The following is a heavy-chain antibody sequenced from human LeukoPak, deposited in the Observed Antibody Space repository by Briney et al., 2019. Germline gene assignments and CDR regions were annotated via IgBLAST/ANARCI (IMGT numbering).Heavy chain of an antibody. CDR1: GFTVSSNY. J-gene: IGHJ3*02. CDR2: ISGGGTYI. Sequence: GGSLRLSCAASGFTVSSNYMSWVRQAPGKGLEWVSSISGGGTYILYADSVKGRFTISRDDAKNSLYLQMNSLRAEDTAVYYCASTVADNAFDIWGQGTMVTVSS. V-gene: IGHV3-21*01. CDR3: ASTVADNAFDI. D-gene: IGHD6-19*01.